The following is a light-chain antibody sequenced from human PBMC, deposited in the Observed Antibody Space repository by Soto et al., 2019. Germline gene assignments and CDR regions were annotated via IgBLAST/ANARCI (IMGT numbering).Light chain of an antibody. J-gene: IGKJ1*01. CDR3: QQYNNWPPTWT. CDR2: GAS. Sequence: EIVLTQSPGTLSLSPGERATLSCRASQIVSNNYLAWYHQKPGQAPSLLIHGASTRATGIPARFSGSGSGTEFTLTISSLQSEDFAIYYCQQYNNWPPTWTFGQGTKGDNK. V-gene: IGKV3-15*01. CDR1: QIVSNN.